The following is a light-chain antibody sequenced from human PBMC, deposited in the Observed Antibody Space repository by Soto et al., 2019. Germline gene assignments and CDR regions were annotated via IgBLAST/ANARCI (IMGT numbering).Light chain of an antibody. Sequence: QSVLTQPPSVCGTPGPRVTISCSGSISNIGNNYVYWFQQLPGTAPKVLSNRNDQRPSGVPDLFSGSKSGTSASLAISGLRSEDEAEYYCAAWDDTVRSYVFGTGTKLTV. J-gene: IGLJ1*01. CDR1: ISNIGNNY. CDR2: RND. V-gene: IGLV1-47*01. CDR3: AAWDDTVRSYV.